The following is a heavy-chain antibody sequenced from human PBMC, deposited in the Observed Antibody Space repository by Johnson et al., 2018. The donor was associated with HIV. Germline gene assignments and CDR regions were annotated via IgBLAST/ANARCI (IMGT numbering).Heavy chain of an antibody. D-gene: IGHD3-3*01. J-gene: IGHJ3*02. Sequence: VQLVESGGGLIKPGGSLRLSCAASGFTVSSNYMSWVRQAPGKGLEWVSVIYSGGSPYYAQSGKGRFTISRDNSQNPLYLQMNSLRAEDTAVYYCASTIFGVAWHAFDIWGQGTMVTVSS. CDR3: ASTIFGVAWHAFDI. CDR2: IYSGGSP. CDR1: GFTVSSNY. V-gene: IGHV3-66*03.